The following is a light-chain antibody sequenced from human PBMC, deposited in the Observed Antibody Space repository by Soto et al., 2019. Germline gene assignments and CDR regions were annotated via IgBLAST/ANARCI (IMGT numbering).Light chain of an antibody. J-gene: IGLJ1*01. Sequence: QLVLTQPPSVSGAPGQRVTISCTGSSSNIGAGYDVHWYQQLPGTAPKLLIYGNSNRPSGVPDRFSGSKSGTSASLAITGLQAEYEADYYCQSYDSSLSAPVFGTGTKVTVL. V-gene: IGLV1-40*01. CDR3: QSYDSSLSAPV. CDR1: SSNIGAGYD. CDR2: GNS.